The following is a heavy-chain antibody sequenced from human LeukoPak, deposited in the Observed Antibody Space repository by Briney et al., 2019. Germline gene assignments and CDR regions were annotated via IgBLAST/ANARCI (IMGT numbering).Heavy chain of an antibody. Sequence: SETLSLTCTVSGYSISSGYYWGWIRQPPGKGLEWIGSIYHSGSTYYNPSLKSRVTISVDTSKNQFSLKLSSVTAADTAVYYCARDGNGVVVPAAHRYYYMDVWGKGTTVTISS. J-gene: IGHJ6*03. D-gene: IGHD2-2*01. CDR1: GYSISSGYY. V-gene: IGHV4-38-2*02. CDR2: IYHSGST. CDR3: ARDGNGVVVPAAHRYYYMDV.